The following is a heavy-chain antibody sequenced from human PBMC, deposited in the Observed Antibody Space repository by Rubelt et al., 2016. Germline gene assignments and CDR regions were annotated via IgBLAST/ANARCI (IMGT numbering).Heavy chain of an antibody. Sequence: EVQLVESGGGLVQPGGSLRLSCAASGFTVSSNYMSWVRQAPGKGLEWVANIKQDGSEKNYVDSVKGRFTIYRDNAKNSRYRQMNSLRVEDTAVYYCAAGMDPDHWGQGTLVTVSS. J-gene: IGHJ4*02. V-gene: IGHV3-7*01. CDR1: GFTVSSNY. CDR2: IKQDGSEK. CDR3: AAGMDPDH. D-gene: IGHD3-10*01.